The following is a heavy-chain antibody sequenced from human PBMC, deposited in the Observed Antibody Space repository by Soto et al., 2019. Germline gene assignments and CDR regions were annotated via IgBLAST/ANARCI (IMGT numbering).Heavy chain of an antibody. CDR2: IRSNAYGGTT. CDR3: TREGWSSSSYLTWFDP. V-gene: IGHV3-49*04. Sequence: GGTLRLACTACGFRGGDYAMRWVRQGPGKGLEWVGFIRSNAYGGTTEYAASVKGRFTISRDDSKSIAYLQMNSLKTEDTAVYYCTREGWSSSSYLTWFDPWGQGT. J-gene: IGHJ5*02. D-gene: IGHD6-13*01. CDR1: GFRGGDYA.